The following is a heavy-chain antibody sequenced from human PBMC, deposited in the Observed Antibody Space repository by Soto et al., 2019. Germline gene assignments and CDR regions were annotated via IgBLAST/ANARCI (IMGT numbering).Heavy chain of an antibody. CDR3: GREGAVPGGRGGYDM. CDR1: GYTFTSYY. Sequence: QVHLVQSGAEVKKPWASLTLSCPASGYTFTSYYIKWVRQAPGQGLEWVGMINPSETGATYAPNCPGRVTLTRATSTNTVYMELISLRSEDTAVYYCGREGAVPGGRGGYDMWGQGTMVTVSS. CDR2: INPSETGA. J-gene: IGHJ3*02. D-gene: IGHD2-15*01. V-gene: IGHV1-46*03.